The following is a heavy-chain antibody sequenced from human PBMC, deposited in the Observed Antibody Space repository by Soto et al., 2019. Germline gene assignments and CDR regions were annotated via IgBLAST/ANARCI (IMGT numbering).Heavy chain of an antibody. CDR1: GLTFSDCY. Sequence: QVQLVESGGGLVKPGGSLRLSCVASGLTFSDCYMNWIRQAPGKGLEWVSYISSSGSSINYAGSVKGRFTISRDNAKNSLSLQMNSLRAEDTAMYYCARVRFGEWGYAMDVWGQGTTVTVSS. CDR3: ARVRFGEWGYAMDV. D-gene: IGHD3-10*01. J-gene: IGHJ6*02. V-gene: IGHV3-11*01. CDR2: ISSSGSSI.